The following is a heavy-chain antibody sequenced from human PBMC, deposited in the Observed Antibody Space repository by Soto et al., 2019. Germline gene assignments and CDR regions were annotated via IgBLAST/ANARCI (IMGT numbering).Heavy chain of an antibody. CDR3: ARIPSP. CDR1: GGSISSGGYS. Sequence: QLQLQESGPGLVKPSQTLSLTCAVSGGSISSGGYSWSWMRQQPGKGLEWIGYIYHSGSTYYNPSLKCRVTISVDRSKNQFSLKLSSVTAADTAVYYCARIPSPWGQGTLVTVSS. V-gene: IGHV4-30-2*01. CDR2: IYHSGST. J-gene: IGHJ5*02. D-gene: IGHD2-21*01.